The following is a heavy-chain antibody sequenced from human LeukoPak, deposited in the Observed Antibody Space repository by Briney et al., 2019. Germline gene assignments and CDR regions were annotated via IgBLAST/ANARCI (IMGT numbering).Heavy chain of an antibody. CDR2: ISSSGSTI. CDR1: GFTFSDYY. CDR3: ARVQGGVLGIRYYYYGMDV. V-gene: IGHV3-11*01. Sequence: GGSLRLSCAASGFTFSDYYMSWIRQAPGKGLEWVSYISSSGSTIYYADSVKGRFTISRDNAKNSLYLQMNSLRAEVTAVYYCARVQGGVLGIRYYYYGMDVWGQGTTVTVSS. J-gene: IGHJ6*02. D-gene: IGHD3-16*01.